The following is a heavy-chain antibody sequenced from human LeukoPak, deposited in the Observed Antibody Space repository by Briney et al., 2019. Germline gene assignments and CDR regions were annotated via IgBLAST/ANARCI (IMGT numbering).Heavy chain of an antibody. CDR2: IKSNTDGGTT. J-gene: IGHJ4*02. CDR3: TTDPHFLVAAET. D-gene: IGHD2-15*01. Sequence: PGGSLRLSCAASGFTFGNAWMSWVRQAPGKGLEWVGRIKSNTDGGTTDYAAPVKGRFTISRDDSKNTLYLQMNSLKTEDTAVYYCTTDPHFLVAAETWGQGTLVTVSS. V-gene: IGHV3-15*01. CDR1: GFTFGNAW.